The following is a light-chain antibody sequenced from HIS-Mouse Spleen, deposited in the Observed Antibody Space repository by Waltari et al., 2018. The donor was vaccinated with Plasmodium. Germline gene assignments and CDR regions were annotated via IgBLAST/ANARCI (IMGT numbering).Light chain of an antibody. Sequence: DHVITTSPASLAVSLGESATIYCKSRTLVLYSSNNKNYLAWYQQKPGQPPKLLIYWASTRESGVPDRFSGSGSGTDFTLTISSLQAEDVAVYYCQQYYSTPPYTFGQGTKLEIK. CDR3: QQYYSTPPYT. J-gene: IGKJ2*01. CDR2: WAS. V-gene: IGKV4-1*01. CDR1: TLVLYSSNNKNY.